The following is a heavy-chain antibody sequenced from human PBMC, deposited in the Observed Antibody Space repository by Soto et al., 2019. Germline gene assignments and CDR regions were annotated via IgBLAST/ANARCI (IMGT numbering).Heavy chain of an antibody. CDR1: GYSISSSNW. J-gene: IGHJ3*02. V-gene: IGHV4-28*01. CDR3: ARKNGVLDAFDI. CDR2: IYYSGST. Sequence: QVQLQESGPGLVKPSDTLSHTCAVSGYSISSSNWWGWIRQPPGKGLEWIGYIYYSGSTYYNPSLKSRVTTSVETSKNQCSLKLSSVTAVDTAVYYCARKNGVLDAFDIWGQGTMVTVSS. D-gene: IGHD4-17*01.